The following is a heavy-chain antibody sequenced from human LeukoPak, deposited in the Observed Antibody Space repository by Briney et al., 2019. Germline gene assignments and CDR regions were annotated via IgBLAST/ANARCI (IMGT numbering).Heavy chain of an antibody. J-gene: IGHJ6*03. V-gene: IGHV3-7*01. Sequence: GGSLRLSCAASGFIFKKYWMNWVRQVPGKGLECLANIKEDGSETYYADSVKGRFTISRDNAKNSLYLQMNSLRAEDTAVYYCAREDTILLSYYMDVGGKGTTVTVSS. CDR3: AREDTILLSYYMDV. CDR1: GFIFKKYW. D-gene: IGHD3-3*01. CDR2: IKEDGSET.